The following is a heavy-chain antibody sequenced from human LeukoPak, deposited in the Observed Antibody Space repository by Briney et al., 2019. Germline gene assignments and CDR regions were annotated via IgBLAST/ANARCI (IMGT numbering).Heavy chain of an antibody. CDR3: ARVPSSIVVVPAASPYYYYYGMDV. J-gene: IGHJ6*02. CDR2: ISAYNGNT. CDR1: GYTFTSYG. V-gene: IGHV1-18*01. D-gene: IGHD2-2*01. Sequence: ASVKVSCKASGYTFTSYGTSWVRQAPGQGLEWMGWISAYNGNTNYAQKLQGRVTMTTDTSTSTAYMELRSLRSDDTAVYYCARVPSSIVVVPAASPYYYYYGMDVWGQGTTVTVSS.